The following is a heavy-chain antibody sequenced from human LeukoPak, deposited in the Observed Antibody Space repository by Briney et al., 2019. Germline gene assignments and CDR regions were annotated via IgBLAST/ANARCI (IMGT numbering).Heavy chain of an antibody. CDR1: GGSVNSYY. V-gene: IGHV4-59*02. CDR3: ARAKVAATYYFDY. Sequence: PSETLSLTCNVSGGSVNSYYWSWIRQPPGKGLEWIGYIYYSGSTNYNPSLKSRLSISIDTSKNQISLKVSSVTAADTAVYYCARAKVAATYYFDYWGQGTLVTVSS. D-gene: IGHD2-15*01. J-gene: IGHJ4*02. CDR2: IYYSGST.